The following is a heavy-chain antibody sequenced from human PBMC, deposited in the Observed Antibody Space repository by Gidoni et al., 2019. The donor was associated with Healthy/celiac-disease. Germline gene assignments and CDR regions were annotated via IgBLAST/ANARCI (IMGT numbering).Heavy chain of an antibody. V-gene: IGHV4-34*01. D-gene: IGHD6-6*01. Sequence: QVQLQQWGAGLLKPSETLSLTCAVSGGSFSGYYWSWIRQPPGKGLEWIGEINHSGSTNYNPSLKSRVTISVDTSKNQFSLKLSSVTAADTAVYYCARSEGGLAARRFDYWGQGTLVTVSS. CDR2: INHSGST. J-gene: IGHJ4*02. CDR1: GGSFSGYY. CDR3: ARSEGGLAARRFDY.